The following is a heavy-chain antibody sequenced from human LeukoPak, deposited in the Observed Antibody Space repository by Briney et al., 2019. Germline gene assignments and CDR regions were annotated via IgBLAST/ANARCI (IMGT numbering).Heavy chain of an antibody. V-gene: IGHV1-2*02. J-gene: IGHJ4*02. CDR1: GYTFTGYY. D-gene: IGHD3-22*01. CDR3: ARGIVATADY. CDR2: IDPNSGGT. Sequence: ASVKVSCKASGYTFTGYYMHWVRQAPGQGLEWMGWIDPNSGGTNYVQKFQGRVIMTRDTSISTAYMELRSLRSDDTAVYYCARGIVATADYWGQGTLVTVSS.